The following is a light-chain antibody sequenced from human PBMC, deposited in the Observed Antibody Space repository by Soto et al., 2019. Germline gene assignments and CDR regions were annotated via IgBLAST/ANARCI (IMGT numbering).Light chain of an antibody. Sequence: QSALTQPASVSGSPGQSITISCTGKSSDFGTYNLVSWYQQYPGKAPKLIIYEGTKRPLGVSDRFSGSESGNTASLTISGLQTEDEADYYCCSHGGSTSWVFGGGTKLTVL. CDR2: EGT. J-gene: IGLJ3*02. CDR3: CSHGGSTSWV. CDR1: SSDFGTYNL. V-gene: IGLV2-23*01.